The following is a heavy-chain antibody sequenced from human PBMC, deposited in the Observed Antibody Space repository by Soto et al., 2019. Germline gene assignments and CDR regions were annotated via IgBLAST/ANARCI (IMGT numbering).Heavy chain of an antibody. J-gene: IGHJ6*02. Sequence: QVQLVQSGAEVKKPGSSVKVSCKASGGTFSNYAISWVRQAPGQGLEWMGGITPIFGTTDYAQRFQGRVTITADESTSTAYMERSSLRSEYTAVYYCARPYSSSWPPYYFYGMEVWGQGTTVTVSS. CDR2: ITPIFGTT. D-gene: IGHD6-13*01. CDR1: GGTFSNYA. V-gene: IGHV1-69*01. CDR3: ARPYSSSWPPYYFYGMEV.